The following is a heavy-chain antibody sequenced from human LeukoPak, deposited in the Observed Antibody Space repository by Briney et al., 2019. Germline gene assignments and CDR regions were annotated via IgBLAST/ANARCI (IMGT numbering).Heavy chain of an antibody. CDR3: ARASQPRGYGMDV. V-gene: IGHV3-48*03. D-gene: IGHD3-10*01. Sequence: GGSLRLSCAASGFTFSSYEMNWVRQAPGKGLEWVSYISSSGSTIYYADSVKGRFTISGDNAKNSLYLQMNSLRAEDTAVYYCARASQPRGYGMDVWGQGTTVTVSS. J-gene: IGHJ6*02. CDR2: ISSSGSTI. CDR1: GFTFSSYE.